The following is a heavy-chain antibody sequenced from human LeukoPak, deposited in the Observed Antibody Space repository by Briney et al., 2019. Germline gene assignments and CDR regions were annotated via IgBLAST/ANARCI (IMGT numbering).Heavy chain of an antibody. CDR3: ARAHPGGGNGGPFDY. CDR2: INPSGGST. J-gene: IGHJ4*02. Sequence: SVQVSCKTSGYTFTSYYMHWVRQAPGQGLEWMGIINPSGGSTTSAQKFQGRVTMTRDTSTSTVYMELSSLRSEDTALYYCARAHPGGGNGGPFDYWGKGTLVTVSS. V-gene: IGHV1-46*01. CDR1: GYTFTSYY. D-gene: IGHD1-1*01.